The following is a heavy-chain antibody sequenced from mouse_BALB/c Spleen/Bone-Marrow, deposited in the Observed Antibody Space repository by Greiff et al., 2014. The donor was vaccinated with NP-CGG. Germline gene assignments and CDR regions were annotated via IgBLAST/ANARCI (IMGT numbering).Heavy chain of an antibody. J-gene: IGHJ2*01. CDR1: GYTFTSYW. Sequence: VQLQQSGAELVKPGASVKLSCKASGYTFTSYWLEWVKQRPGQGLEWIGEINPSNGRTNYNEKFESKATLTVDKSSSTAYMQLSSLTSEDSAVYYCARGYGSVDYWGQGTTLTVSS. V-gene: IGHV1S81*02. D-gene: IGHD1-1*01. CDR2: INPSNGRT. CDR3: ARGYGSVDY.